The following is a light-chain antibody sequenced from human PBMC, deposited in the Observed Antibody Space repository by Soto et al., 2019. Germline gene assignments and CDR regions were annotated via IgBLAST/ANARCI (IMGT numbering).Light chain of an antibody. J-gene: IGKJ1*01. V-gene: IGKV1-39*01. CDR2: AAS. Sequence: DIQMTQSPSSLSASLGDRVTITCRASQSISTYLHWYQQTPGKPPELLIYAASNLQSGVPSRFSGGGSGTDFTLTISSLQPEDFATYYCQQGDSAPWTFGQGTQVEIK. CDR3: QQGDSAPWT. CDR1: QSISTY.